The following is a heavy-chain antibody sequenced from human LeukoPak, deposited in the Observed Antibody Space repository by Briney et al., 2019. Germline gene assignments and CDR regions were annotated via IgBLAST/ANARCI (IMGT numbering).Heavy chain of an antibody. CDR1: GFSFNNYA. V-gene: IGHV3-23*01. Sequence: PGGSLRLSCVASGFSFNNYAMNWVRQAPGKGLEWVSLIIGSSGSTFYADSVKGRFTISRDKSKNTLYLQMNSLRADDTAVYYCAKGAYDYIEIAYFDYWGQGSPVTVSS. CDR2: IIGSSGST. CDR3: AKGAYDYIEIAYFDY. D-gene: IGHD5-12*01. J-gene: IGHJ4*02.